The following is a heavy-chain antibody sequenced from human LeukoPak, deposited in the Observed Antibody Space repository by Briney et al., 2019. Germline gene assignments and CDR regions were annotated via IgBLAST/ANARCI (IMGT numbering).Heavy chain of an antibody. CDR3: ASPSYNGSYYPTAGFDY. CDR1: GGTFGSYA. CDR2: IIPILGIA. V-gene: IGHV1-69*04. J-gene: IGHJ4*02. D-gene: IGHD1-26*01. Sequence: ASVKVSCKASGGTFGSYAISWVRQAPGQGLEWMGRIIPILGIANYAQKFQGRVTITADKSTSTAYMELSSLRSEDTAVYYCASPSYNGSYYPTAGFDYWGQGTLVTVSS.